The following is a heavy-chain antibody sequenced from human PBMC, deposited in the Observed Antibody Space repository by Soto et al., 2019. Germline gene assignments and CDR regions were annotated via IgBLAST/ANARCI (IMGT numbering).Heavy chain of an antibody. CDR2: ISAYDGKT. D-gene: IGHD3-3*01. V-gene: IGHV1-18*01. J-gene: IGHJ5*02. CDR1: GYTFNTYG. Sequence: GASVKVSCKTSGYTFNTYGINWVRQAPGQGLELMGWISAYDGKTTYAEKFQGRVTMTADTSTSTAYMELRSLGSDDTAIYYCARDPHEFWTSYWFDPWGQGTPVTVS. CDR3: ARDPHEFWTSYWFDP.